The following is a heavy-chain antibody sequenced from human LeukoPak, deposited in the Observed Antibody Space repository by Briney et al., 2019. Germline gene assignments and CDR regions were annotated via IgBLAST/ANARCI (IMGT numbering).Heavy chain of an antibody. CDR1: GFTFSLYA. Sequence: GGSLRLSCAASGFTFSLYAMHWVRQAPGKGLEYVSAISSNGGSTYYANSVKGRFTISRDNSKNTLSLQMGSLRSEDMAVYYCARWVSTSYDSFDIWGQGTMVTVS. J-gene: IGHJ3*02. V-gene: IGHV3-64*01. CDR2: ISSNGGST. D-gene: IGHD6-6*01. CDR3: ARWVSTSYDSFDI.